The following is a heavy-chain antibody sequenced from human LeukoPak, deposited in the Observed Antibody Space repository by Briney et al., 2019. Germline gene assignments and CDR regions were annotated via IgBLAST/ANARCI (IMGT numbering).Heavy chain of an antibody. J-gene: IGHJ4*02. CDR3: ASSPFYYYGSGSYYRPYFDY. Sequence: KSSETLSLTCAVYGGSFSGYYWSWIRKPPGNGLEWIGEINHSGSTNYNPSLKSRVTISVDTSKNQFSLKLSSVTAADTAVYYCASSPFYYYGSGSYYRPYFDYWGQGTLVTVSS. V-gene: IGHV4-34*01. CDR1: GGSFSGYY. D-gene: IGHD3-10*01. CDR2: INHSGST.